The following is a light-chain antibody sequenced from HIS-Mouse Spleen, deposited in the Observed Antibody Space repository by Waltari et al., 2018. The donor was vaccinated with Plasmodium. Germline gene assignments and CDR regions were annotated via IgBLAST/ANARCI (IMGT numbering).Light chain of an antibody. CDR3: QQSYSTWT. J-gene: IGKJ1*01. CDR2: AAS. Sequence: DIQMTQSPSSLSASVGDRVTITCRASQSISSYLNCYQQKQGKAPKLLIYAASSLQSGVPSRFSGSGSGTDFTLTISSLQPEDFATYNCQQSYSTWTFGQGTKVEIK. CDR1: QSISSY. V-gene: IGKV1-39*01.